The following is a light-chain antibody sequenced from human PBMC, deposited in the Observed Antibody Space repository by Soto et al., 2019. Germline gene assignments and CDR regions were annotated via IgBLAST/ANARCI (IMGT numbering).Light chain of an antibody. CDR2: AAS. CDR1: QGLSRW. J-gene: IGKJ4*01. V-gene: IGKV1-12*01. CDR3: QQADTFPLT. Sequence: DIQMTPSPSSVSASVGARVTITCRASQGLSRWVASYQQKPGKAPNLLIYAASSLQSGVPSRFRGSGSVTEFTLTISSLQPEDFATSECQQADTFPLTFGGGTKVEIK.